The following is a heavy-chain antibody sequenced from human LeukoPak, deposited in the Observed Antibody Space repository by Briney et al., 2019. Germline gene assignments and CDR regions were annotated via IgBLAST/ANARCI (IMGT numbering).Heavy chain of an antibody. J-gene: IGHJ4*02. CDR3: AQDRGIVGATKRVDY. V-gene: IGHV3-23*01. Sequence: GSLRLSCVASGFTFSSNAMSWVRQAPGKGLEWVSGISGSGRSAYYADSVKGRFTISRDNSKNTLYLQMTSLRAEDTAVYYCAQDRGIVGATKRVDYWGQGALVTVSS. CDR2: ISGSGRSA. D-gene: IGHD1-26*01. CDR1: GFTFSSNA.